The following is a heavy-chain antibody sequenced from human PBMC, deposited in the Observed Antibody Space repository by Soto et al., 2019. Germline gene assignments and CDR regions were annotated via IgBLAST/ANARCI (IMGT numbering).Heavy chain of an antibody. Sequence: ASETLSLTCTVSGGSISSSSYYWGWIRQPPGKGLEWIGSIYYSGSTYYNPSLKSRVTISVDTSKNQFSLKLSSVTAADTAVYYCARPGRIAVAGFDYWGQGTLVTVSS. V-gene: IGHV4-39*01. CDR2: IYYSGST. CDR1: GGSISSSSYY. J-gene: IGHJ4*02. D-gene: IGHD6-19*01. CDR3: ARPGRIAVAGFDY.